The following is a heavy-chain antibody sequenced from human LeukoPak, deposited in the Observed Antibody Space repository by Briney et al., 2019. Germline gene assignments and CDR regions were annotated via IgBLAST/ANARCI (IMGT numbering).Heavy chain of an antibody. Sequence: GGSLRLSCAASGFTFSSYWMHWVRQAPGKGLVWVSRINSDGSSTSYADSVKGRFTISRDNAKNTLYLQVNSLRAEDTAVYYCAREGSSPVIDYWGQGTLVTVSS. D-gene: IGHD6-13*01. CDR3: AREGSSPVIDY. CDR2: INSDGSST. V-gene: IGHV3-74*01. CDR1: GFTFSSYW. J-gene: IGHJ4*02.